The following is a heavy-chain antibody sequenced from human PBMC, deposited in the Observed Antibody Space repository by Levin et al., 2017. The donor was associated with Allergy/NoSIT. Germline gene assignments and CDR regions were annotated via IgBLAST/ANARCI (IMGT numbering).Heavy chain of an antibody. CDR1: GFTFSSYA. CDR2: ISGSGGST. Sequence: GESLKISCAASGFTFSSYAMSWVRQAPGKGLEWVSAISGSGGSTYYADSVKGRFTISRDNSKNTLYLQMNSLRAEDTAVYYCAKILGVSPYDFWSGLDYWGQGTLVTVSS. J-gene: IGHJ4*02. CDR3: AKILGVSPYDFWSGLDY. D-gene: IGHD3-3*01. V-gene: IGHV3-23*01.